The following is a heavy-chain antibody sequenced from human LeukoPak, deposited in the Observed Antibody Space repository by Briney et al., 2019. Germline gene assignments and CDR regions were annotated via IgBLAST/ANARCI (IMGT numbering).Heavy chain of an antibody. CDR1: GFSFSGFG. V-gene: IGHV3-30*02. D-gene: IGHD6-13*01. CDR3: AKDGSSWSNFDY. J-gene: IGHJ4*02. Sequence: GGSLRLSCAASGFSFSGFGMHWVRQAPGKGLEWVAFIRYDGSNKYYADSVKGRFTISRDISNNTLYLQMNSLRAEDTAVYYCAKDGSSWSNFDYWGQGTLVTVSS. CDR2: IRYDGSNK.